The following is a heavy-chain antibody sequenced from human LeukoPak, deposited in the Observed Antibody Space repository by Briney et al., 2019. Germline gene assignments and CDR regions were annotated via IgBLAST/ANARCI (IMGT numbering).Heavy chain of an antibody. V-gene: IGHV3-30*18. D-gene: IGHD3-10*01. CDR1: GFTFSSYG. CDR3: AKDSTGYGMDV. J-gene: IGHJ6*02. Sequence: GGSLRLSCAASGFTFSSYGMHWVRQAPGKGLEWVAVISYDGSNKYYADSVKGRFTISRDNSKNTLYLQMNSLRAEDTAVYYCAKDSTGYGMDVWGQGTTVTVSS. CDR2: ISYDGSNK.